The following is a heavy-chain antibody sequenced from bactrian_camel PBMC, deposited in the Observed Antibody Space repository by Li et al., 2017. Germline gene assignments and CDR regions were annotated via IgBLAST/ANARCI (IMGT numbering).Heavy chain of an antibody. Sequence: HVQLVESGGDSVEAGDSRRLACVESGYTNVAYCMGWLRQGPGKAREPVAGIDSRSDTTYANSVKGRFTISQVKSERTILLQMNSLQAEDTAKYYCAGSW. CDR1: GYTNVAYC. V-gene: IGHV3S55*01. D-gene: IGHD8*01. CDR2: IDSRSDT.